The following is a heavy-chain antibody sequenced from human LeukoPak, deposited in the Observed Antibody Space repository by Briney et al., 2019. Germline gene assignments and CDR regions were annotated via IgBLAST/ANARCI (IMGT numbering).Heavy chain of an antibody. CDR3: ARVGFFTKVRRGWPKVFVLDV. Sequence: SETLSLTCAVDGASFSSYYWSWVRQPPGKGLEWIGEINHSGRTNYNPSLKSRVTISVDTSKNPVALKRSSVTAADTAVYYCARVGFFTKVRRGWPKVFVLDVWGQGTTVTVSS. D-gene: IGHD3-10*01. CDR2: INHSGRT. V-gene: IGHV4-34*01. CDR1: GASFSSYY. J-gene: IGHJ6*02.